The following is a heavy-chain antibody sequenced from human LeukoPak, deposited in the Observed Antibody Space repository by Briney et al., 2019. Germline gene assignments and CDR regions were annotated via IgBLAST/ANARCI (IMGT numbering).Heavy chain of an antibody. V-gene: IGHV3-7*04. CDR2: INQDGSKK. Sequence: GGSLRLSCTASGFTISTYWMSWVRQAPGKGLEWVANINQDGSKKYYVDSVKGRFTISRDNVKNSVYLQMNSLRAEDTTVYSCARAVAAADSYWGRGTLVTVSS. CDR1: GFTISTYW. J-gene: IGHJ4*02. D-gene: IGHD6-13*01. CDR3: ARAVAAADSY.